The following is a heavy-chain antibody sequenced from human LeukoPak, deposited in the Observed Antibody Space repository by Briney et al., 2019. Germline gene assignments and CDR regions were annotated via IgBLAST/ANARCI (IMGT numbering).Heavy chain of an antibody. CDR3: ARREAGGETFEH. CDR1: GFTFSSYA. CDR2: ISVSGTYT. V-gene: IGHV3-23*01. J-gene: IGHJ4*02. Sequence: GGSLRLSCAASGFTFSSYAMSWVRQAPGKGLEWVSSISVSGTYTYYADSVKGRFTISRDNAKNTLYLQMNSLRAEDTAVYYCARREAGGETFEHWGQGTLVTVSS. D-gene: IGHD4-17*01.